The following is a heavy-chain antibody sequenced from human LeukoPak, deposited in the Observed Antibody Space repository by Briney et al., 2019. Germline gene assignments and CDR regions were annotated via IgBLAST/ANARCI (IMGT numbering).Heavy chain of an antibody. CDR2: LYAGGAT. J-gene: IGHJ5*02. CDR3: ARGNGNVGGRLDP. Sequence: GGSLRLSCAASGFTLSTHAMNWVRQAPGKDLEWVSGLYAGGATYYADSMGGRFTISRDHSKNTLYLQMTNLRVDDTAIYYCARGNGNVGGRLDPWGQGTRVTVSS. D-gene: IGHD2-8*01. V-gene: IGHV3-66*01. CDR1: GFTLSTHA.